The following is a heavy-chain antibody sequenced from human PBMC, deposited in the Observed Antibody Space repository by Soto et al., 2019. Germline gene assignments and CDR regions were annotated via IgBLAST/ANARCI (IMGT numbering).Heavy chain of an antibody. CDR2: INYDGYS. V-gene: IGHV4-59*08. D-gene: IGHD3-10*01. CDR3: ARHGFGPLHGLVDV. Sequence: QVQLQESGPGLVKPSETLSLTCTVSGGSITNYYCSWFRQPPGTGLEWIGYINYDGYSAYNLSLKRRVTLSMDASKTQFSLMLESVTATDTAVYYCARHGFGPLHGLVDVWGPGTTVIVSS. CDR1: GGSITNYY. J-gene: IGHJ6*02.